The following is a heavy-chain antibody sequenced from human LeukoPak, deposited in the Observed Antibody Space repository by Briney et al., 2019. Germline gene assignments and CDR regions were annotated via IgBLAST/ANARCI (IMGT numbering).Heavy chain of an antibody. D-gene: IGHD1-26*01. CDR3: ARGWEPSGNYGIDY. J-gene: IGHJ4*02. V-gene: IGHV3-48*04. CDR2: ISDSSTTL. Sequence: GGSLRLSCAASGFTFSSYSMNWVRQAPGKGLEWISYISDSSTTLYYADSVKGRFTISRDNAKNSLYLQMISLRVEDAAAYYCARGWEPSGNYGIDYWGQGTLVTVSS. CDR1: GFTFSSYS.